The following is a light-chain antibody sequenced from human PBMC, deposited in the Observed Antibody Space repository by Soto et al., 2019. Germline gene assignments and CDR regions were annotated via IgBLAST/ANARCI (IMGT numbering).Light chain of an antibody. CDR2: AAS. CDR3: QQANSFPSIT. J-gene: IGKJ5*01. Sequence: DIKLTQSPSFLSASVGDRVTITCRASQGISSYLAWYQQKPGKAPKLLIYAASSLQSGVPSRFSGSGSGTDFTLTISSLQPEDFATYYCQQANSFPSITFGQGTRLEI. CDR1: QGISSY. V-gene: IGKV1-12*02.